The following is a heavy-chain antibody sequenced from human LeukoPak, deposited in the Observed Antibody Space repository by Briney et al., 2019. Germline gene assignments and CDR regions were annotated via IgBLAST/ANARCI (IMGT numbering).Heavy chain of an antibody. V-gene: IGHV1-8*01. D-gene: IGHD3-10*01. J-gene: IGHJ6*03. CDR3: ARVSVAMVRGVALSNYYYHMDV. CDR1: GYTFTSYD. Sequence: GASVKVSCKASGYTFTSYDINWVRQATGQGLEWMGWMNPNGGNTGYAQKFQGRVTMTRNTSISTAYMELSSLRSEDTAVYYRARVSVAMVRGVALSNYYYHMDVWGKGTTVTVSS. CDR2: MNPNGGNT.